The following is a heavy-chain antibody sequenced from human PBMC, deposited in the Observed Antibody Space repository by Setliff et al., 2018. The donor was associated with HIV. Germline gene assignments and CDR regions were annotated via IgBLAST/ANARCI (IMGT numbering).Heavy chain of an antibody. V-gene: IGHV1-18*01. CDR2: ISGYKGNT. D-gene: IGHD3-22*01. CDR3: ARSDSSGYYKDWFDP. J-gene: IGHJ5*02. CDR1: GYTFTDYG. Sequence: GASVKVSCKASGYTFTDYGISWVRQAPGQGLEWMGWISGYKGNTNYAQKLQGRVTMTTDTSTSTAYMELSSLRSEDTAVYYCARSDSSGYYKDWFDPWGQGTLVTVSS.